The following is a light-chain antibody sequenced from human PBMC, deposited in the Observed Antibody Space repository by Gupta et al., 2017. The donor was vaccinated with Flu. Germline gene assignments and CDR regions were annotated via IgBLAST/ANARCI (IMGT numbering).Light chain of an antibody. V-gene: IGKV2-28*01. CDR3: MQAPPTGFT. CDR1: RSILHSNGYTY. J-gene: IGKJ4*01. CDR2: LGS. Sequence: ATPGAPASISCRSGRSILHSNGYTYLDRYLQTPGQSTHLMIYLGSNRASGVPDRISGSASGTDFTMKISMVDAEDVGVYDCMQAPPTGFTFGGGTKVEIK.